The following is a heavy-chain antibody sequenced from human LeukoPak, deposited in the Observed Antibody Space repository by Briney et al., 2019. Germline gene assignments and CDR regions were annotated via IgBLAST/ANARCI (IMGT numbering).Heavy chain of an antibody. CDR1: GFTVSSNY. D-gene: IGHD3-10*01. Sequence: GGSLRLSCAASGFTVSSNYMSWVRQAPGKGLEWVSVIYSGGSTYYADSVKGRFTISRDNSKNTLYLQMNSLRAEDTAVYYCARDWLYGSGSSFDYWSQGTLVTVSS. CDR2: IYSGGST. V-gene: IGHV3-66*01. J-gene: IGHJ4*02. CDR3: ARDWLYGSGSSFDY.